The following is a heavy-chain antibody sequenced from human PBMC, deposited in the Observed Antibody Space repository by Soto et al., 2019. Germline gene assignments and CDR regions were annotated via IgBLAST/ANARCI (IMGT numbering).Heavy chain of an antibody. J-gene: IGHJ6*02. CDR2: INAVNGNT. Sequence: ASVKVSCKASGYTFTNYALSWVRQAPGQRLEWMGWINAVNGNTKYAQKFQGRVTITRDTSASTAYMELSSLRSDDTAVYYCARDPVLGYCSSTSCYKPLEPYGMDVWGQGTTVTVSS. CDR3: ARDPVLGYCSSTSCYKPLEPYGMDV. D-gene: IGHD2-2*02. CDR1: GYTFTNYA. V-gene: IGHV1-3*01.